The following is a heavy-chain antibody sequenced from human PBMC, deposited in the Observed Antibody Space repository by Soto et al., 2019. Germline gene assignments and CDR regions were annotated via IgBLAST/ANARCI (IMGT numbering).Heavy chain of an antibody. CDR1: GGSISSYY. D-gene: IGHD6-13*01. J-gene: IGHJ4*02. CDR2: IYYSGST. V-gene: IGHV4-59*01. Sequence: QVQLQESGPGLVKPSETLSLTCTVSGGSISSYYWSWIRQPPGKGLEWIGYIYYSGSTNYNPSLRSRVTISVDTSKNQFSLKLSSVTAADTAVYYCARVYSSMISHGPFDYWGQGTLVTVSS. CDR3: ARVYSSMISHGPFDY.